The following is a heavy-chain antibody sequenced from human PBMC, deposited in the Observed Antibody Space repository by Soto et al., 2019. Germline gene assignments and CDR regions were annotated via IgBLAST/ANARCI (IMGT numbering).Heavy chain of an antibody. CDR2: ITDSGTT. Sequence: QVQLQESGPGLVKPSETLSLSCTVSGGSIRSDYWSWIRQPPGMGLEWIGYITDSGTTYYNPSLDGRVTISVDTSKKHVSLKVYSVTTADTAVYYCAKDVGPKYVDDSGEDFWYYYMDVWGKGTTVTVSS. V-gene: IGHV4-59*01. D-gene: IGHD3-10*01. CDR3: AKDVGPKYVDDSGEDFWYYYMDV. J-gene: IGHJ6*03. CDR1: GGSIRSDY.